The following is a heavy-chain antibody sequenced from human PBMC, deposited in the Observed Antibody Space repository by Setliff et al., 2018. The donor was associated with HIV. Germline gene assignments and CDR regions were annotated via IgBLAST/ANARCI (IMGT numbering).Heavy chain of an antibody. CDR1: GFTFDDYA. Sequence: GGSLRLSCAASGFTFDDYAMHWVRQAPGKGLEWVSGISWNSGSIGYADSVKGRFTISRDNAKNSLYLQMNSLRAEDTAVYYCARELDGSGSYKGGGAFDIWGQGTMVTVSS. CDR3: ARELDGSGSYKGGGAFDI. V-gene: IGHV3-9*01. CDR2: ISWNSGSI. D-gene: IGHD3-10*01. J-gene: IGHJ3*02.